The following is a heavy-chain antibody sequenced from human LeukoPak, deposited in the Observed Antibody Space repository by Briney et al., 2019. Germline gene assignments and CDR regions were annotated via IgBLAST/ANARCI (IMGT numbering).Heavy chain of an antibody. CDR3: ARGGDQYYYYYMDV. V-gene: IGHV3-30*02. CDR1: GFTFSSYG. Sequence: GGSLRLSCAASGFTFSSYGMHWVRQAPGKGLEWVAFIRYDGNNKYYADSVKGRFTISRDNSKNTLYLEMNSLRTEDTALYYCARGGDQYYYYYMDVWGKGTTVTVSS. CDR2: IRYDGNNK. D-gene: IGHD3-10*01. J-gene: IGHJ6*03.